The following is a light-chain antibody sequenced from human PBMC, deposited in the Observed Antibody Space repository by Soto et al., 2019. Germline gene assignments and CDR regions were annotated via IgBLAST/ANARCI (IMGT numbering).Light chain of an antibody. Sequence: QPVLTQSPSASASLGASVKLTCTLSSGHSSYDIAWHQQQPEKGPRYLMNLSSDGSHSKGDGIPDRFSGSSSGAERYLTISRLQSEDEADDYCQTWDTAGRVVFGGGTKLTVL. CDR1: SGHSSYD. J-gene: IGLJ2*01. V-gene: IGLV4-69*01. CDR2: LSSDGSH. CDR3: QTWDTAGRVV.